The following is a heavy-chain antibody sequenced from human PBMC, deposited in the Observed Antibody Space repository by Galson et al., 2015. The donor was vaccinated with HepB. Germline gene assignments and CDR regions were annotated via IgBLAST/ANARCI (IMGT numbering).Heavy chain of an antibody. CDR1: GGSISSSSYY. Sequence: SETLSLTCTVSGGSISSSSYYWGWIRQPPGKGLEWIGSIYYSGSTYYNPSLKSRVTISVDTSKNQFSLKLSSVTAADTAVYYCASSPDQYSYGLNYFDYWGQGTLVTVSS. J-gene: IGHJ4*02. D-gene: IGHD5-18*01. CDR3: ASSPDQYSYGLNYFDY. V-gene: IGHV4-39*01. CDR2: IYYSGST.